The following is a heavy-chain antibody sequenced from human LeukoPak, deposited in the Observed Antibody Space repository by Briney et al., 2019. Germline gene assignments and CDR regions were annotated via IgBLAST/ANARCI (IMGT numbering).Heavy chain of an antibody. CDR1: GGSISSSY. D-gene: IGHD6-19*01. Sequence: PSETPSLTCTVSGGSISSSYWSWIRQPPGKGLEWIGYIYYSGSTNYNPSFKSRVAISVDTSKNQFSLKLSSVTAADTAVYYCATWGIAVAGTFDYWGQGTLVTVST. J-gene: IGHJ4*02. CDR2: IYYSGST. V-gene: IGHV4-59*08. CDR3: ATWGIAVAGTFDY.